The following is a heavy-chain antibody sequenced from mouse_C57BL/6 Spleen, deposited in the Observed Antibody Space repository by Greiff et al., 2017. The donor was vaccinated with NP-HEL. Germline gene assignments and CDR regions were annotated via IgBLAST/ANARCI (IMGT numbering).Heavy chain of an antibody. CDR3: AREPYYYGSSYAMDY. CDR1: GFNIKDYY. CDR2: IDPEDGET. D-gene: IGHD1-1*01. V-gene: IGHV14-2*01. Sequence: EVQLQQSGAELVKPGASVKLSCTASGFNIKDYYMHWVKQRTEQGLEWIGRIDPEDGETTYAPKFQGKATIPADTSSNTAYLQLSSLTSEDTDVYYCAREPYYYGSSYAMDYWGQGTSVTVSS. J-gene: IGHJ4*01.